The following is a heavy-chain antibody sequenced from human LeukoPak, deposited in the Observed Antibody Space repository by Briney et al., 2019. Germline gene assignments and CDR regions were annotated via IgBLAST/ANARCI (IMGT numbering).Heavy chain of an antibody. V-gene: IGHV4-59*12. D-gene: IGHD5-18*01. CDR3: ARDGIQLWSNGYWFDP. CDR2: IYYRGST. J-gene: IGHJ5*02. Sequence: SETLSLTCTVSGGSISSYYWSWIRQPPGKGLEWIGYIYYRGSTNYNPSLKSRVTISVDTSKNQFSLKLSSVTAADTAVYYCARDGIQLWSNGYWFDPWGQGTLVTVSS. CDR1: GGSISSYY.